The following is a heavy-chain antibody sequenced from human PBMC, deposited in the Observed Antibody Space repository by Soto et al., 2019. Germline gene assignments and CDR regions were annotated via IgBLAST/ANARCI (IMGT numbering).Heavy chain of an antibody. V-gene: IGHV3-48*01. CDR1: GFTFSSYS. CDR2: ISSSSSTI. J-gene: IGHJ5*02. CDR3: ARVPFSRDFWSGYYSDWFDP. Sequence: GGSLRLSCAASGFTFSSYSMNWVRQAPGKGLEWVSYISSSSSTIYYADSVKGRFTISRDNAKNSLYLQMNSLRAEDTAVYYCARVPFSRDFWSGYYSDWFDPWGQGTLVTVSS. D-gene: IGHD3-3*01.